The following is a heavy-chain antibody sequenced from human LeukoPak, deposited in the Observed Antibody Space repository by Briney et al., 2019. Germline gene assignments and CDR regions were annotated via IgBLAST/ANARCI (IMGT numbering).Heavy chain of an antibody. CDR3: AKDQLLLWFGELLPPDY. CDR1: GFTFSSYA. D-gene: IGHD3-10*01. V-gene: IGHV3-23*01. J-gene: IGHJ4*02. CDR2: ISGSGGST. Sequence: PGGSLRLSCAASGFTFSSYAMSWVRQAPGKGLEWASAISGSGGSTYYADSVKGRFTISRDNSKNTLYLQMNSLRAEDTAVYYCAKDQLLLWFGELLPPDYWGQGTLVTVSS.